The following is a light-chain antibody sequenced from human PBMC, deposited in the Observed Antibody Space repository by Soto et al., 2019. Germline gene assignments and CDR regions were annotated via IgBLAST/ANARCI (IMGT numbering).Light chain of an antibody. CDR2: EGS. Sequence: QSALTQPASVSGSPGQSITISCTGTSSDVGSYNLVSWYQQHPGKAPKLMIYEGSKRPSGVSNRFSGSKSGNTASLTISELQAEDEAEYYCCAYAGSSTLVVFGGGTKLTVL. V-gene: IGLV2-23*01. CDR1: SSDVGSYNL. J-gene: IGLJ2*01. CDR3: CAYAGSSTLVV.